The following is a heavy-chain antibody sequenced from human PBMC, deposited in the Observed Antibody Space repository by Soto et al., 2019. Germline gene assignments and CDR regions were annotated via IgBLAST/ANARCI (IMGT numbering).Heavy chain of an antibody. CDR2: IKGDGSRT. Sequence: EVQLVESGGGLVQPGESLRLSCAASGFTFSEYWIHWVRQAPGKGLEWVSRIKGDGSRTNYAGSVKGRCTTSRDNANNVLFLRMNTMTAEDTAVYYCARGGYGRCLDDYWGQGTVVTVSS. D-gene: IGHD5-18*01. V-gene: IGHV3-74*01. CDR3: ARGGYGRCLDDY. CDR1: GFTFSEYW. J-gene: IGHJ4*02.